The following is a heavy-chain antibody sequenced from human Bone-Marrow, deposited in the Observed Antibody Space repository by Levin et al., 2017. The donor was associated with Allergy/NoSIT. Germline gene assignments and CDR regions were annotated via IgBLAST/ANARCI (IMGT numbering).Heavy chain of an antibody. CDR2: IDPADSYT. CDR3: ARHCSGGSCSLDETYYHYGLDV. V-gene: IGHV5-10-1*01. D-gene: IGHD2-15*01. J-gene: IGHJ6*02. CDR1: SYNFNTYW. Sequence: GESLKISCKASSYNFNTYWINWVRQMPGKGLEWMGRIDPADSYTNYSPSFEGHVTFSVDKSISTAYLQWSSLKASDHAIYYCARHCSGGSCSLDETYYHYGLDVWGQGTTVTVSS.